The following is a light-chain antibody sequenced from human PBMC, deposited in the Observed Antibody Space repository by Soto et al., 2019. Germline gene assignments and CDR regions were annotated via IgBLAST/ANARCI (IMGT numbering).Light chain of an antibody. CDR2: GAS. CDR1: QSVSSSY. J-gene: IGKJ5*01. Sequence: IVLTQSAGTLSLSPGERATLSCRAGQSVSSSYLAWYQQKPGQAPRLLIYGASSRATGIPDRFSGSGSGTNFTLTISRLEPEDFAVYYCQQYGSSLITFGQGTRLEI. V-gene: IGKV3-20*01. CDR3: QQYGSSLIT.